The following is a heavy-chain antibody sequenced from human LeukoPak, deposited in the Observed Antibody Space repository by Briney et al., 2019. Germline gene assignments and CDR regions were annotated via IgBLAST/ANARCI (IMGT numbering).Heavy chain of an antibody. CDR2: ISYDGSNE. J-gene: IGHJ4*02. D-gene: IGHD3-22*01. CDR1: GFTFSSYV. CDR3: ARGRGSWYDSSGSPYIRFDY. V-gene: IGHV3-30*04. Sequence: GGSLRLSCAASGFTFSSYVMHWVRQAPGKGLEWVAIISYDGSNEYYADSVKGRFTISRDNSKNTLYLQMNSLRAADTAVYYCARGRGSWYDSSGSPYIRFDYWGQGTLVTVSS.